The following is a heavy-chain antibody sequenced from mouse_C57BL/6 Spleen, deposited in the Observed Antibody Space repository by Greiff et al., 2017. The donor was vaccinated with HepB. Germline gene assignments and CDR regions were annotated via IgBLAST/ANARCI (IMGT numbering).Heavy chain of an antibody. CDR3: ARLRWMDY. CDR1: GYTFTDYY. Sequence: DVHLVESGPVLVKPGASVKMSCKASGYTFTDYYMNWVKQSHGKSLEWIGVINPYNGGTSYNQKFKGKATLTVDKSSSTAYMELNSLTSEDSAVYYCARLRWMDYWGQGTSVTVSS. CDR2: INPYNGGT. D-gene: IGHD2-12*01. J-gene: IGHJ4*01. V-gene: IGHV1-19*01.